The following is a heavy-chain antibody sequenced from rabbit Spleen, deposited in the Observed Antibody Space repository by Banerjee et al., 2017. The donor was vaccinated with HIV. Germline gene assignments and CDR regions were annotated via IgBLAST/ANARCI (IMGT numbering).Heavy chain of an antibody. CDR2: INTATGKP. V-gene: IGHV1S45*01. CDR3: ARDLVGVIDWNFYL. D-gene: IGHD1-1*01. CDR1: GFSFSDRDV. J-gene: IGHJ4*01. Sequence: QEQLVESGGGLVKPEGSLTLTCKASGFSFSDRDVMCWVRQAPGKGLEWIACINTATGKPVYASWAKGRFTISKTSSTTVTLQMTSLTAADTATYFCARDLVGVIDWNFYLWGPGTLVTVS.